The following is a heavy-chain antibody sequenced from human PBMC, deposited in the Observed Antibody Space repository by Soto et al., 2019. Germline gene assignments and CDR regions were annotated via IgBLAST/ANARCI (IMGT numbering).Heavy chain of an antibody. V-gene: IGHV1-69*02. D-gene: IGHD3-10*01. Sequence: QVQLVQSGAEVKKPGSSVKVSCKASGGTFSSYTISWVRQAPGQGLEWMGRIIPILGIANYAQKFQGRVTITADKSTSTAYMELSSLRSEDTAAYYCARLLSAGRDFDPWGQGTLVTVSS. CDR3: ARLLSAGRDFDP. CDR1: GGTFSSYT. J-gene: IGHJ5*02. CDR2: IIPILGIA.